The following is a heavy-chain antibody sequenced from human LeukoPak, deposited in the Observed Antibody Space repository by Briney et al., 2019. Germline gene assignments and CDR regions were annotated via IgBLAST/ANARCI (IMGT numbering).Heavy chain of an antibody. CDR1: GFTFSSYG. CDR2: IKQDGSEK. Sequence: GGSLRLSCAASGFTFSSYGMHWVRQAPGKGLAWVANIKQDGSEKYYVDSVKGRFTISRDNAKNSLYLQMNSLRAEDTAVYYCARQRPGSPEVDYWGQGTLVTVSS. V-gene: IGHV3-7*01. D-gene: IGHD1-1*01. J-gene: IGHJ4*02. CDR3: ARQRPGSPEVDY.